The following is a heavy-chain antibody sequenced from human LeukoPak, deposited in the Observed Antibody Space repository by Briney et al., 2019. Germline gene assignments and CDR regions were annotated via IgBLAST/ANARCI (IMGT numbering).Heavy chain of an antibody. J-gene: IGHJ2*01. CDR2: IYYSGST. V-gene: IGHV4-31*03. D-gene: IGHD3-22*01. CDR1: GGSISSGGYS. CDR3: ARDGSGYYPWYFDL. Sequence: SETLSLTCTVSGGSISSGGYSWSWIRQHPGKGLEWIGYIYYSGSTYYNPSLKSRVTISVDTSKNQFSLKLSSVTAADTAVYYCARDGSGYYPWYFDLWGRGTLVTVSS.